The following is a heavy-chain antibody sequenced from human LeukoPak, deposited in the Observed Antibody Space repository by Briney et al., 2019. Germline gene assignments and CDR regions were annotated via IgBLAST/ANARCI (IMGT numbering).Heavy chain of an antibody. CDR1: GGSFSGYY. Sequence: PSETLSLTCAVYGGSFSGYYWSWIRQPPGKGLEWIGEINHSGSTNYNPSLKSRVTMSVDTSKNQFSLKLSSVTAADTAVYYCARVLGYCSSTSCSNWFDPWGQGTLVTVSS. CDR3: ARVLGYCSSTSCSNWFDP. J-gene: IGHJ5*02. CDR2: INHSGST. V-gene: IGHV4-34*01. D-gene: IGHD2-2*01.